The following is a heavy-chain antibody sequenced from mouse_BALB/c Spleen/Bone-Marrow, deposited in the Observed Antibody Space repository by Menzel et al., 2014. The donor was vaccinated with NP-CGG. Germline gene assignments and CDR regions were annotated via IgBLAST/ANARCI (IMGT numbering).Heavy chain of an antibody. Sequence: EVQLQQSGPELVKPGASVKVSCKASGYAFTGYNMFWVKQSHGKSLECIGYIDPYNGGTSYNQKFKGKATLTVDKSSSTAYTHLNSLTSEDSADYYFECIYYPYAMGYWGQGNSGSLSS. J-gene: IGHJ4*01. V-gene: IGHV1S135*01. CDR1: GYAFTGYN. D-gene: IGHD1-1*01. CDR3: ECIYYPYAMGY. CDR2: IDPYNGGT.